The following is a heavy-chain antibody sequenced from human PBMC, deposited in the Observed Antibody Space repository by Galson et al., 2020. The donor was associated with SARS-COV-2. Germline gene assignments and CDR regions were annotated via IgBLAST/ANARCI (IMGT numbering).Heavy chain of an antibody. CDR2: VYPSGTT. CDR3: ARQGVNMIVLVTVPGWCFDL. J-gene: IGHJ2*01. CDR1: GYSVSTTNY. Sequence: SETLSLTCTVSGYSVSTTNYWGWVRQPPGRGLEWIGSVYPSGTTYYKPSLKSRVTISVDTSKNQFSLRLDSVTAADTALYYCARQGVNMIVLVTVPGWCFDLWGRGTLVTVSS. D-gene: IGHD3-22*01. V-gene: IGHV4-38-2*02.